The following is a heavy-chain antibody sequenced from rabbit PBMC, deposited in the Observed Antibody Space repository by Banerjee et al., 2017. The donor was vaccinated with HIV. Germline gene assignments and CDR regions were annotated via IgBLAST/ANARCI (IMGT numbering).Heavy chain of an antibody. CDR3: ARERYIYAYDVTDGMDL. J-gene: IGHJ6*01. CDR1: GFSFSSNYY. D-gene: IGHD6-1*01. V-gene: IGHV1S40*01. Sequence: QSLEESGGDLVKPGASLTLTCTASGFSFSSNYYICSGITYYASWAKGRFTISKTSSTTVTLQMTSLTAADTATYFCARERYIYAYDVTDGMDLWGQGTLVTVS. CDR2: SGIT.